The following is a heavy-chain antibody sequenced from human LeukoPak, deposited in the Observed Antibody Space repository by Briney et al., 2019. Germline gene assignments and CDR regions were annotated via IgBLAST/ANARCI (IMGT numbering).Heavy chain of an antibody. CDR2: IIPILGIA. CDR1: GGTFSSYA. CDR3: ARVINSGWRQHDW. Sequence: SVKVSCKASGGTFSSYAISWVRQAPGQGLEWMGRIIPILGIANYAQKFQGRVTITADKSTSTAYMELSSLRSEDTAVYYCARVINSGWRQHDWWGQGTLVTVSS. J-gene: IGHJ4*02. D-gene: IGHD6-19*01. V-gene: IGHV1-69*04.